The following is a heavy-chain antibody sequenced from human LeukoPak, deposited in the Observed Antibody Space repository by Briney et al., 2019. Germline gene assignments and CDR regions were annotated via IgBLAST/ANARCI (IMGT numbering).Heavy chain of an antibody. D-gene: IGHD6-13*01. CDR3: ARGDPTYSSSWYPYYFDY. CDR1: GYTLSELS. Sequence: ASVKVSCKVSGSGSGYTLSELSMHWVRQAPGQGLEWMGIINPSGGSTSYAQKFQGRVTMTRDMSTSTVYMELSSLRSEDTAVYYCARGDPTYSSSWYPYYFDYWGQGTLVTVSS. J-gene: IGHJ4*02. CDR2: INPSGGST. V-gene: IGHV1-46*01.